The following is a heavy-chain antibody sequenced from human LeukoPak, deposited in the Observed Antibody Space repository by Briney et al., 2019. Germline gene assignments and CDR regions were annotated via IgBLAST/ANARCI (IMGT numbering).Heavy chain of an antibody. D-gene: IGHD3-22*01. Sequence: SETLSLTCTVSGGSISSGDYYWRWLRQPPGKGLEWIGYIYYSGSTYYNPSLKSRVTISVDTSKNQFSLKLSSVTAADTAVYYCAIGQPYYYDSSGYSSSGYMDGWGKGTTVTVSS. CDR3: AIGQPYYYDSSGYSSSGYMDG. CDR2: IYYSGST. V-gene: IGHV4-30-4*08. J-gene: IGHJ6*03. CDR1: GGSISSGDYY.